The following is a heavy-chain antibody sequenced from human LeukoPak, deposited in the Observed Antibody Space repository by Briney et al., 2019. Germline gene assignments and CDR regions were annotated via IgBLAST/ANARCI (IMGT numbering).Heavy chain of an antibody. V-gene: IGHV3-48*03. CDR2: ITGSGSSI. J-gene: IGHJ4*02. CDR1: GFTFSTFE. D-gene: IGHD3-16*01. Sequence: PGGSLRLSCLASGFTFSTFEMNWVRQAPRKGLEWVSLITGSGSSIYYADSVKGRFTTSRDNAKNSLYLHMSSLRAEDMAVYYCARMGYDDLWDSPEIPLDYWGQGTLVTVSS. CDR3: ARMGYDDLWDSPEIPLDY.